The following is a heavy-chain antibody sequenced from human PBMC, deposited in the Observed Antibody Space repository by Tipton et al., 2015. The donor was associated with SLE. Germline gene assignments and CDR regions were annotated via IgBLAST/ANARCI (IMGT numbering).Heavy chain of an antibody. CDR1: GDSISGYY. CDR3: ARGSLGRHYDIVTGHTYYYFYYMDV. J-gene: IGHJ6*03. Sequence: TLSLTCTVSGDSISGYYWSWIRQPPGKGLEWIGYLSDSGSTNYNPSLKSRVTISVDTSGNQFSLKLSSVSAADTAVYYCARGSLGRHYDIVTGHTYYYFYYMDVWGKGTTVTVSS. V-gene: IGHV4-59*01. CDR2: LSDSGST. D-gene: IGHD3-9*01.